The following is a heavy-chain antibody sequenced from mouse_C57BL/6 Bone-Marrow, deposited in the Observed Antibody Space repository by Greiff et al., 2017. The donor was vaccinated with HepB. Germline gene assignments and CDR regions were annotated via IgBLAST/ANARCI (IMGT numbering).Heavy chain of an antibody. D-gene: IGHD1-1*01. Sequence: ESGPGLVKPSQSLSLTCSVTGYSITSGYYWNWIRQFPGNKLEWMGYISYDGSNNYNPSLKNRISITRDTSKNQFFLKLNSVTTEDTATYYCARALYYYGSSWGFAYWGQGTLVTVSA. J-gene: IGHJ3*01. CDR1: GYSITSGYY. V-gene: IGHV3-6*01. CDR2: ISYDGSN. CDR3: ARALYYYGSSWGFAY.